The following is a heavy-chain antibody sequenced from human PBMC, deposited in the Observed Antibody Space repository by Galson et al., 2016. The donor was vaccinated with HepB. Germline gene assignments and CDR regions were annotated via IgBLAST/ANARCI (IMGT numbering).Heavy chain of an antibody. CDR1: GYTFTRHH. V-gene: IGHV1-46*01. CDR3: ATVRGYNDYGGLDH. CDR2: IDPVSGAT. J-gene: IGHJ4*02. Sequence: SVKVSCKASGYTFTRHHLHWVRQAPGQGLEWVGMIDPVSGATSHSQKFQGRVTMTRDTSTATVYMALRSLRSEDTAVYYCATVRGYNDYGGLDHWGQGTLVTVSP. D-gene: IGHD5-12*01.